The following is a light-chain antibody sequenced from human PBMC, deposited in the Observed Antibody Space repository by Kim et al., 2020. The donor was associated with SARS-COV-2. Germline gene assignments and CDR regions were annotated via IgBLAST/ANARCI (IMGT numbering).Light chain of an antibody. J-gene: IGKJ1*01. V-gene: IGKV1-27*01. CDR3: QRCDSAPWT. Sequence: ASVGDRVTITCRSSQGISNFLAWYQQKPGKVPKLLIYAASVLQSGVPSRFSGSGSGTDFTLTISSLQPEDVATYYCQRCDSAPWTFGQGTKVEIK. CDR2: AAS. CDR1: QGISNF.